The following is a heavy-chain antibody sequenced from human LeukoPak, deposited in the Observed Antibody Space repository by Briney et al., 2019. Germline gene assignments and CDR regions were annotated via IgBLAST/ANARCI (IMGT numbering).Heavy chain of an antibody. CDR2: ISGSGGST. Sequence: PGGSLRLSCAASGFTFSSYAMSWVRQAPGKGLEWVSAISGSGGSTYYADSVKGRFTISRDNSKNSLYLQMNSLRAEDTAVYYCAKDLSHSRYYFDYWGQGTLVTVSS. V-gene: IGHV3-23*01. CDR1: GFTFSSYA. CDR3: AKDLSHSRYYFDY. J-gene: IGHJ4*02. D-gene: IGHD2/OR15-2a*01.